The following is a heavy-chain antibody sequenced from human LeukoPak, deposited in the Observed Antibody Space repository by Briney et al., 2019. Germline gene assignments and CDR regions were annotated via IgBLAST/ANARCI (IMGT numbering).Heavy chain of an antibody. CDR3: TRRTYGATAGRGDPYYFNN. CDR2: INWSGDST. D-gene: IGHD6-13*01. J-gene: IGHJ4*02. Sequence: GGSLRLSCAASGFTFDDYGMTWVRQGPGKGLEWLSGINWSGDSTEYSDSVKGRFTISRDNAKNSLYLQMNSLRAEDTALYYCTRRTYGATAGRGDPYYFNNWGQGILVTVSS. V-gene: IGHV3-20*04. CDR1: GFTFDDYG.